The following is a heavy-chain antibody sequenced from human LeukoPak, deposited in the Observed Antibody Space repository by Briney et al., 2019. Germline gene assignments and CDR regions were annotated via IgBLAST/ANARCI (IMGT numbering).Heavy chain of an antibody. J-gene: IGHJ4*02. CDR2: ISSSSSYI. V-gene: IGHV3-21*01. CDR1: GFTFSSYN. Sequence: GGSLRLSCAASGFTFSSYNMNWVRQAPGKGLEWVSFISSSSSYIDYADSVKGRFTISRDNAKNSLYLQMNSLRAEDTAVYYCAKEGSSGWAYFDYWGQGTLVTVSS. CDR3: AKEGSSGWAYFDY. D-gene: IGHD6-19*01.